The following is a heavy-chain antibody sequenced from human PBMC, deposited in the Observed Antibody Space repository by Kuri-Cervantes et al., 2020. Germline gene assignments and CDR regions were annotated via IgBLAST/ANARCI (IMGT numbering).Heavy chain of an antibody. D-gene: IGHD3-16*02. Sequence: ESLKISCTVSGYSISSGYYWGWIRQPPGKGLEWIGSIYHSGSTYYNPSLKSRVTISVDTSKSQFSLKLSSVTAADTAVYYCARGINDYVWGSYHHFDYWGQGTLVTVSS. J-gene: IGHJ4*02. V-gene: IGHV4-38-2*02. CDR1: GYSISSGYY. CDR3: ARGINDYVWGSYHHFDY. CDR2: IYHSGST.